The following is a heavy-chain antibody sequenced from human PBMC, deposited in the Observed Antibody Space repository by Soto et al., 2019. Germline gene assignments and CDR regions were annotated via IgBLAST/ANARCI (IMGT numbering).Heavy chain of an antibody. J-gene: IGHJ4*02. D-gene: IGHD3-22*01. CDR2: TRNKANSYTT. Sequence: GGSLRLSCAASGFTFSDHYMDWVRQAPGKGLEWVGRTRNKANSYTTEYAASVKGRFTISRDDSKNSLYLQMNSLKTEDTAVYYCAREYYYDSSGYYDYWGQGTLVTVSS. CDR1: GFTFSDHY. CDR3: AREYYYDSSGYYDY. V-gene: IGHV3-72*01.